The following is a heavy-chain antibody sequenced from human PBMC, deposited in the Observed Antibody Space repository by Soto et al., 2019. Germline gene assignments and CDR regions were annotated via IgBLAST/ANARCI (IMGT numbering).Heavy chain of an antibody. CDR3: AKAADGYCSGGACYSADF. V-gene: IGHV3-30*18. J-gene: IGHJ4*02. CDR2: ISYDGSNK. D-gene: IGHD2-15*01. Sequence: GGSRRRSWAASGFTFSSYGMHGVRQAPGKGLEWVAIISYDGSNKYYADSVKGRFTISRDTSKNTLYLQMNSLRAEDTAVYYCAKAADGYCSGGACYSADFWGQGTLVTVSS. CDR1: GFTFSSYG.